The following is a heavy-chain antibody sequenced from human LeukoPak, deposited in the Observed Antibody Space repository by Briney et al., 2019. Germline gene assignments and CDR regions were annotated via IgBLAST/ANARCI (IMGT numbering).Heavy chain of an antibody. CDR2: ISGSGTST. CDR1: GFTFSSDA. V-gene: IGHV3-23*01. D-gene: IGHD4-17*01. J-gene: IGHJ4*02. CDR3: AKGGYGDHFDY. Sequence: GGSLRLSCAASGFTFSSDAMSWVRQGPGKGLEWVSAISGSGTSTYYADSVKGRFTISRDNSKNTLYLQMNSLRAEDTAVYYCAKGGYGDHFDYWGQGTVVTVSS.